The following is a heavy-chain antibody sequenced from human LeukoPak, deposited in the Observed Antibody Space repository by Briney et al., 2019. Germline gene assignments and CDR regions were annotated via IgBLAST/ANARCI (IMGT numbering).Heavy chain of an antibody. CDR1: GFTFSNYD. CDR2: IGTAGDT. D-gene: IGHD2-8*01. CDR3: ARGSNTHFDY. V-gene: IGHV3-13*04. Sequence: PGGSLRLSCAASGFTFSNYDMHWVRQATGKGLEWVSAIGTAGDTYYPGSVRCRFTMSRENAKNSLYLQMNSLAAGDTAVYYCARGSNTHFDYWGQGILVTVSS. J-gene: IGHJ4*02.